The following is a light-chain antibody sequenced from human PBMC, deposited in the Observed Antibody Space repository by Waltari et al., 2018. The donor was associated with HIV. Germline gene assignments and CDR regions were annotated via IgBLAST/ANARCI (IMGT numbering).Light chain of an antibody. CDR3: QQYGSSPLT. CDR1: QSVSSSY. J-gene: IGKJ4*01. V-gene: IGKV3-20*01. Sequence: EIVLTQSPGNLSLSPGERATLSCRASQSVSSSYLALYQQKPGQAPRLLIYVASSRATGIPDRFSGSGSGTDFTLTISRLEPEDVAVYYCQQYGSSPLTFGGGTKVEIK. CDR2: VAS.